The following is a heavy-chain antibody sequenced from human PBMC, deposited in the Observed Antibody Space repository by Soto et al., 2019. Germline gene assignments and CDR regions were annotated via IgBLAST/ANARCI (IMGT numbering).Heavy chain of an antibody. CDR1: GGSISSSY. Sequence: QVQLQESGPGLVKPSETLSLTCTVSGGSISSSYWTWIRQPPGKGLEWIAYIYYTGSTNYNPSLKSRLTISLATSKNQFSLKLTSVTAADTAIYYCASLFNTASNWFDPWGQGTLVTVSS. D-gene: IGHD2-21*02. J-gene: IGHJ5*02. CDR2: IYYTGST. CDR3: ASLFNTASNWFDP. V-gene: IGHV4-59*01.